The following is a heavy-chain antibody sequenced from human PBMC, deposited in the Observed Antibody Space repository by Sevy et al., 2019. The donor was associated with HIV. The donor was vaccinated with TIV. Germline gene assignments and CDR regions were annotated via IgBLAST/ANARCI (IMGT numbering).Heavy chain of an antibody. V-gene: IGHV3-66*01. CDR3: AKDFTGYNGMDV. D-gene: IGHD3-9*01. CDR1: GFSVNSNY. CDR2: IYSDGSK. J-gene: IGHJ6*02. Sequence: GGSLRLSCAASGFSVNSNYMTWVRQAPGKGLDWVSIIYSDGSKKYADALKGRFTISRDNSKNTMYLQMNSLRVEDTAVYYCAKDFTGYNGMDVWGQGTMVTVSS.